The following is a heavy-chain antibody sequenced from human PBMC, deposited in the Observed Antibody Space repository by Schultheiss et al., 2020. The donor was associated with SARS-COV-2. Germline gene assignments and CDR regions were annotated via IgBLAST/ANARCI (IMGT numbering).Heavy chain of an antibody. CDR2: IHHSGNS. Sequence: SQTLSLTCSVSGGSVNSGEFYWSWIRQTPGKGLEWIGYIHHSGNSYYNPSLKSRLTISIDTSKSQFSLRLSAVTAADTAVYYCAREGTTSGYYYYWGQGILVTVSS. V-gene: IGHV4-30-4*08. CDR1: GGSVNSGEFY. CDR3: AREGTTSGYYYY. D-gene: IGHD3-22*01. J-gene: IGHJ4*02.